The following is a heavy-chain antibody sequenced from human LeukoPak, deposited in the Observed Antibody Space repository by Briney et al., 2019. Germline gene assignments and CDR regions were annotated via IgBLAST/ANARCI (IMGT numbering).Heavy chain of an antibody. D-gene: IGHD2-2*01. CDR3: ASLRRHCSSTSCYFWSGMDV. CDR1: GGSFSGYY. Sequence: SETLSLTCAVYGGSFSGYYWSWIRQPPGNGLEWIGEINHSGSTNYNPSLKSRVTISVDTSKNQFSLKLSSVTAADTAVYYCASLRRHCSSTSCYFWSGMDVWGQGTTVTVSS. CDR2: INHSGST. V-gene: IGHV4-34*01. J-gene: IGHJ6*02.